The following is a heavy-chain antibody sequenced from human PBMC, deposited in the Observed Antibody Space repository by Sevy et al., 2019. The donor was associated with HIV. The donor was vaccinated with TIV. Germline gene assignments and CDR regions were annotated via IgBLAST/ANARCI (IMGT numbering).Heavy chain of an antibody. CDR3: ATDPIIVLMVTDGMDV. CDR1: GLTFTYAW. CDR2: IKSKVDGGTT. J-gene: IGHJ6*02. V-gene: IGHV3-15*01. Sequence: GGSLRLSCAVSGLTFTYAWMSWVRQAPGKGLEWVGRIKSKVDGGTTDYGAPVKGRFTILRDDSKNTLYLQMNSLKTEDTAVYYCATDPIIVLMVTDGMDVWGQGTTVTVSS. D-gene: IGHD2-8*01.